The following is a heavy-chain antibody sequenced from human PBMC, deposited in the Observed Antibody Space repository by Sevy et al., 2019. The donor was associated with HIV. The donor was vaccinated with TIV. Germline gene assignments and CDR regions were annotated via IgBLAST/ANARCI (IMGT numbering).Heavy chain of an antibody. CDR1: GFGFSTYW. CDR2: IKQDGSEK. J-gene: IGHJ4*02. Sequence: GGSLRLSCAASGFGFSTYWMSWVRQAPGKGLEWVANIKQDGSEKKYVDSVKGRFTISRDNAKSSLYLEMNSLRAEDTALYFCARDRRTSDYDNGGYADCWGQGTLVTVSS. CDR3: ARDRRTSDYDNGGYADC. D-gene: IGHD3-22*01. V-gene: IGHV3-7*01.